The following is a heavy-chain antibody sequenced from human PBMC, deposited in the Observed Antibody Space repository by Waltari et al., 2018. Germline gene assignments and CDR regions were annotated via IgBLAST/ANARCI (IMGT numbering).Heavy chain of an antibody. CDR1: GFTFSSYA. V-gene: IGHV3-23*01. CDR3: AKDLNYGDYALDAVDI. J-gene: IGHJ3*02. D-gene: IGHD4-17*01. Sequence: EVQLLESGGGLVQPGGSLRLSCAASGFTFSSYAMSWVRQAPGQGLEWVSAISGSGGSTYDADSVKGRFTISRDNSKNTLYLQMNSLRAEDTAVYYCAKDLNYGDYALDAVDIWGQGTMVTVSS. CDR2: ISGSGGST.